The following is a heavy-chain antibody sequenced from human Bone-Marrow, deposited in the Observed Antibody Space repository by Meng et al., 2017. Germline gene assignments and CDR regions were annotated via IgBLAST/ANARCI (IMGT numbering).Heavy chain of an antibody. J-gene: IGHJ1*01. CDR2: MNPNSGNT. CDR1: GGTFSSYT. Sequence: ASVKVSCKASGGTFSSYTISWVRQATGQGLEWMGWMNPNSGNTGYAQKFQGRVTITRNTSISTAYMELSSLRSEDTAVYYCASKNRIAAAGRVVYFQHWGQGTLVTVSS. CDR3: ASKNRIAAAGRVVYFQH. D-gene: IGHD6-13*01. V-gene: IGHV1-8*03.